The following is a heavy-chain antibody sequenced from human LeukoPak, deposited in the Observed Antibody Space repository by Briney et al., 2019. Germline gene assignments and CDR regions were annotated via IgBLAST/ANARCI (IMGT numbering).Heavy chain of an antibody. D-gene: IGHD3-10*01. V-gene: IGHV4-34*01. CDR2: INHSGST. Sequence: SETLSLTCAVYGGSFSGYYWSWIRQPPGKGLEGMGEINHSGSTNYNPSLKSRVTISVDTSKNQFSLKLSSVTAADTAVYYCARASSGFYYYYGMDVWGKGTTVTVSS. CDR1: GGSFSGYY. J-gene: IGHJ6*04. CDR3: ARASSGFYYYYGMDV.